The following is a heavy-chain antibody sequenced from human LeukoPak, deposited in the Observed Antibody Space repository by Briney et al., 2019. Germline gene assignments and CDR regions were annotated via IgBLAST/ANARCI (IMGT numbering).Heavy chain of an antibody. CDR2: ISSSSSYI. CDR1: GFTFSSYS. Sequence: GGSLRLSCAASGFTFSSYSMNWVRQAPEKGLEWVSSISSSSSYIYYADSVKGRFTISRDNAKNSLYLQMNSLRAEDTAVYYCARDTWDYDFWSGYPIDYWGQGTLVTVSS. J-gene: IGHJ4*02. D-gene: IGHD3-3*01. CDR3: ARDTWDYDFWSGYPIDY. V-gene: IGHV3-21*01.